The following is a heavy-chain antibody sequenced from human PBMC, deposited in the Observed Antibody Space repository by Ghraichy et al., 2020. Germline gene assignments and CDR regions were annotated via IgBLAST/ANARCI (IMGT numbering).Heavy chain of an antibody. D-gene: IGHD3-3*01. CDR1: GFTFSSYS. CDR2: ISSSSSYI. CDR3: ARDRKKLYDFWSGYSRNYYYYGMDV. V-gene: IGHV3-21*01. Sequence: LSLTCAASGFTFSSYSMNWVRQAPGKGLEWVSSISSSSSYIYYADSVKGRFTISRDNAKNSLYLQMNSLRAEDTALYYCARDRKKLYDFWSGYSRNYYYYGMDVWGQGTTVTVSS. J-gene: IGHJ6*02.